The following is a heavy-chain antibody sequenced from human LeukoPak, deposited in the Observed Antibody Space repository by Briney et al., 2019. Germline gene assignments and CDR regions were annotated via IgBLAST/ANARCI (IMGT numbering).Heavy chain of an antibody. CDR3: ARDSSGWAHFDY. V-gene: IGHV3-66*01. CDR2: IYSGGST. Sequence: PGGSLRLSCAASGFTVSSNYMSWVRQAPGKGLEWVSVIYSGGSTYYADSVKGRFTISRDNSKNTLYLQMNSPRAEDTAVYYCARDSSGWAHFDYWGQGTLVTVSS. D-gene: IGHD6-19*01. J-gene: IGHJ4*02. CDR1: GFTVSSNY.